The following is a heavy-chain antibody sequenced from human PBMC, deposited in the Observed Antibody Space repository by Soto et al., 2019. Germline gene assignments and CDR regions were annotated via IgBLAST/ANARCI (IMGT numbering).Heavy chain of an antibody. CDR1: GDSISSYC. CDR3: ARRVKSGSGRRPAYYFDY. V-gene: IGHV4-59*01. CDR2: MSYSGST. Sequence: QVQLQESGPGLVKPSETLSLTCTVSGDSISSYCWSWIRQPPGKGLEWIGYMSYSGSTNYNPSLKSRVTISLDTSKNQFSLKLSSVTAADTAVYYCARRVKSGSGRRPAYYFDYWGQGSLVTVSS. J-gene: IGHJ4*02. D-gene: IGHD3-10*01.